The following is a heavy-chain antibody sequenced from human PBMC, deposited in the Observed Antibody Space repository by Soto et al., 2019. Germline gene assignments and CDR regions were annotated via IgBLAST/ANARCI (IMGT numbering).Heavy chain of an antibody. CDR3: ARDSGVPAATYDFDY. J-gene: IGHJ4*02. CDR1: GFTFSSYG. D-gene: IGHD2-2*01. V-gene: IGHV3-33*01. Sequence: QVQLVESGGGVVQPGRSLRLSCAASGFTFSSYGMHWVGQAPGKGLEWVAVIWYDGSNKYYADSVKGRFTISRDNSKNTLYLQMNSLRAEDTAVYYCARDSGVPAATYDFDYWGQGTLVTVSS. CDR2: IWYDGSNK.